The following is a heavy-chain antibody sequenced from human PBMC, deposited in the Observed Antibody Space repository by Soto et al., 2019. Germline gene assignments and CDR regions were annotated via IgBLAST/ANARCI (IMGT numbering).Heavy chain of an antibody. J-gene: IGHJ6*02. Sequence: SAALCWEASGVAVAGSALQWLRQDRGQRLEWIGWIVVGSGNTNYAQKFQERVTITRDMSTSTAYMELSSLRSEDTAVYYCAVMARPNYYGMDVWGQGNTVTVS. D-gene: IGHD3-10*01. CDR1: GVAVAGSA. CDR2: IVVGSGNT. V-gene: IGHV1-58*01. CDR3: AVMARPNYYGMDV.